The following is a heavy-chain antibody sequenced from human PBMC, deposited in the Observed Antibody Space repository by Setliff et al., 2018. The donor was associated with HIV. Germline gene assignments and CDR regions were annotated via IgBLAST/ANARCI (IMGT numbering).Heavy chain of an antibody. Sequence: ASVKVSCKASGYIFTDYYMHWVRQAPGQGLEWMGWVRPYNADKNYAQKFQGRVTMTSDTSISTAYLELSGLTSDDTAIYYCAREKYGDKFDYWGQGTLVTVSS. CDR2: VRPYNADK. CDR3: AREKYGDKFDY. CDR1: GYIFTDYY. D-gene: IGHD2-8*01. V-gene: IGHV1-2*02. J-gene: IGHJ4*02.